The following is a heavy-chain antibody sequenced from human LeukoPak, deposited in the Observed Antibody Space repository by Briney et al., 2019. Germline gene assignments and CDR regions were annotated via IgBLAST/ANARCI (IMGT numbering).Heavy chain of an antibody. J-gene: IGHJ4*02. Sequence: SETLSLTCAVYGGSFSGYYWSWIRQPAGKGLEWIGRIYTSGSTNYNPSLKSRVTMSVDTSKNQFSLKLSSVTAADTAVYYCARDHWGYFDYWGQGTLVTVSS. D-gene: IGHD7-27*01. CDR2: IYTSGST. CDR3: ARDHWGYFDY. CDR1: GGSFSGYY. V-gene: IGHV4-4*07.